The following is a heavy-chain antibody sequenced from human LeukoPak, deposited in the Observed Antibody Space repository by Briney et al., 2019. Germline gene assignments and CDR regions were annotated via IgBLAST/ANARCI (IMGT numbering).Heavy chain of an antibody. CDR3: ARGGRIVGDTGNLDY. CDR2: INLRGST. J-gene: IGHJ4*02. D-gene: IGHD1-26*01. V-gene: IGHV4-34*01. CDR1: GGSFSGFY. Sequence: SETLSLTCDVYGGSFSGFYWSGIRQPPGQGLEWIGEINLRGSTNYIPSLKSRVTISVDTSKNQFSLKLSSVTAADTAVYYCARGGRIVGDTGNLDYWGQGTLVTVSS.